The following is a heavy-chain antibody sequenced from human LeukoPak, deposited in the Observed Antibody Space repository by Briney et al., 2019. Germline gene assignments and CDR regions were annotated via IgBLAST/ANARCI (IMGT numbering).Heavy chain of an antibody. CDR2: IKQDGTEK. J-gene: IGHJ4*02. CDR1: GFTFTTYW. CDR3: ARDWGFGEYDY. V-gene: IGHV3-7*03. D-gene: IGHD3-10*01. Sequence: PGGSLRLSCAASGFTFTTYWMSWVRQAPGKGLEWVANIKQDGTEKYYVDSVKGRFTISRDNSKNTVYLQMNSLRAEDTALYYCARDWGFGEYDYWGQGTLVTVSS.